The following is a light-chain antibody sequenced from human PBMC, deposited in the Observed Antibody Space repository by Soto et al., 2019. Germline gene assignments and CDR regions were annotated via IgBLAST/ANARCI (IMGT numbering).Light chain of an antibody. CDR2: GAS. CDR1: QGISSY. J-gene: IGKJ4*01. V-gene: IGKV1-9*01. CDR3: QQLNKYPST. Sequence: IQVTQSPTSLSSYLLDIVTITCRARQGISSYLGWYQKKPGKAPKLLIYGASTLQSGVPSSFSGSGSGTDFTLTISSLQPEDFATYYCQQLNKYPSTFGRGTKVDIK.